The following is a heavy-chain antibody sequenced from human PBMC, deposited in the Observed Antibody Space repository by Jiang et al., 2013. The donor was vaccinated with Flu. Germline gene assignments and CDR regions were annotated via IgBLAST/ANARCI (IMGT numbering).Heavy chain of an antibody. Sequence: SLTCTVSGGSISSSSYYWGWIRQPPGKGLEWIGSIYYSGSTYYNPSLKSRVTISVDTSKNQFSLKLSSVTAADTAVYYCARRGYCSGSICYHYFDYWGQGTLVTVSS. D-gene: IGHD2-15*01. CDR1: GGSISSSSYY. CDR3: ARRGYCSGSICYHYFDY. J-gene: IGHJ4*02. V-gene: IGHV4-39*01. CDR2: IYYSGST.